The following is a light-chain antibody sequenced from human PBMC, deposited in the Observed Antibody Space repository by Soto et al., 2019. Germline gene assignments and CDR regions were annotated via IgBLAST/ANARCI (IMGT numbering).Light chain of an antibody. CDR1: QTMRSW. Sequence: IELTQLASTRSGFLGDRGTITFRASQTMRSWLAWYPQTQGQVPKILIYKASTLKSGVPSRFRASGSGTEFTLTLSRLQPDDFATDYCQHYNSSSEAFGQGTQVEIK. CDR2: KAS. CDR3: QHYNSSSEA. J-gene: IGKJ1*01. V-gene: IGKV1-5*03.